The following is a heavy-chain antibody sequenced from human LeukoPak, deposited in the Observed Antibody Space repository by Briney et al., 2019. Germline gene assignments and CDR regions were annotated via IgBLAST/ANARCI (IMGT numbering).Heavy chain of an antibody. J-gene: IGHJ6*02. CDR2: IYYSGST. Sequence: SQTLSLTCAVSGGSISSGGYYWSWIRQHPGKGLEWIGYIYYSGSTYYNPSLRSRVTMSVDTSKNQFSLKLSSVTAADTAVYYCASRSVYYYGMDVWGQGTTVTVSS. CDR1: GGSISSGGYY. V-gene: IGHV4-31*11. CDR3: ASRSVYYYGMDV.